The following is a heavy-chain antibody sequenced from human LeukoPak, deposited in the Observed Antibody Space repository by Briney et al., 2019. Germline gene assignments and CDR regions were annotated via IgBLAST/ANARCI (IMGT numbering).Heavy chain of an antibody. CDR2: INHSGST. V-gene: IGHV4-34*01. CDR1: GGSFSGYY. D-gene: IGHD3-16*02. CDR3: ARGHYDYIWGSYRYTDPGGLDY. J-gene: IGHJ4*02. Sequence: SETLSLTCAVYGGSFSGYYWSWIRQPPGKGPEWIGEINHSGSTNYNPSLKSRVTISVDTSKNQFSLKLSSVTAADTAVYYCARGHYDYIWGSYRYTDPGGLDYWGQGTLVTVSS.